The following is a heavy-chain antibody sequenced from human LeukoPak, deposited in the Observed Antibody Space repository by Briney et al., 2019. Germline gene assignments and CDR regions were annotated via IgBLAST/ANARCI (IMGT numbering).Heavy chain of an antibody. D-gene: IGHD2-8*01. CDR3: AKQSYARSLGE. CDR1: GFPFSDFS. J-gene: IGHJ4*02. CDR2: TNSSGTST. V-gene: IGHV3-23*01. Sequence: PGGSLRLSCATSGFPFSDFSMSWVRQAPGKGLEWISTTNSSGTSTYYAESVKGRFTISRDNSKNTLYLQMSSLRVEDTAVYYCAKQSYARSLGEGGPGTLVSVSS.